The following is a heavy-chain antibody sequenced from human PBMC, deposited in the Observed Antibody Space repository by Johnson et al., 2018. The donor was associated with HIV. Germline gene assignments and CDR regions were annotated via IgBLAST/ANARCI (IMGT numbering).Heavy chain of an antibody. CDR3: ARGTPWDAFDI. Sequence: QVQLVESGGDLIKPGGSLRLSCATSNFTFKDYYMNWIRQAPGKGLEWISYISSSGSTIYYADSVKGRFTISRDNAKNSLYLQMNSLRAEDTAVYYCARGTPWDAFDIWGQGTMVTVSS. CDR2: ISSSGSTI. J-gene: IGHJ3*02. V-gene: IGHV3-11*04. CDR1: NFTFKDYY.